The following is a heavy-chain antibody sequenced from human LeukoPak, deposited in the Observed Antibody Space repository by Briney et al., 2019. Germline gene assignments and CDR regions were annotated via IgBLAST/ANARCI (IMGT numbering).Heavy chain of an antibody. J-gene: IGHJ4*02. Sequence: QSGGSLRLSCAASGFTFSRYWMHWVRQAPGKGLVWVSRIDSDGTNRDYADSVKGRFTISRDNAKNTVYLQMNSLRDEDTAVYYCEGRATGPPEYWGQGSLVTVSS. CDR3: EGRATGPPEY. D-gene: IGHD3-9*01. CDR1: GFTFSRYW. CDR2: IDSDGTNR. V-gene: IGHV3-74*01.